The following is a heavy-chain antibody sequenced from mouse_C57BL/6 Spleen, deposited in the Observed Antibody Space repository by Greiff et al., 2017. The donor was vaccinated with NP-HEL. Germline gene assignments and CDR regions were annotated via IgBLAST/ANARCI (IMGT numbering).Heavy chain of an antibody. CDR3: ARSYYGSSYRGYAMDY. D-gene: IGHD1-1*01. Sequence: QVQLKESGPGLVQPSQSLSITCTVSGFSLTSYGVHWVRQSPGKGLEWLGVIWSGGSTDYNAAFISRLSISKDNSKSQVFFKMNSLQADDTAIYYCARSYYGSSYRGYAMDYWGQGTSVTVSS. V-gene: IGHV2-2*01. CDR2: IWSGGST. J-gene: IGHJ4*01. CDR1: GFSLTSYG.